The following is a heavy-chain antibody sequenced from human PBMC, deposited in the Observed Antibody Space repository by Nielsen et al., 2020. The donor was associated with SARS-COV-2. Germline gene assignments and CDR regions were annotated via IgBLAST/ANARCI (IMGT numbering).Heavy chain of an antibody. Sequence: GESLKISCAASGFTVSSNYMSWVRQAPGKGLEWVSVIYSGGSTYYADSVKGRFTISRDNSKNTLYLQMNSLRAEDTAVYYCARDGYYYDSSGTITTDYWGQGTLVTVSS. CDR1: GFTVSSNY. D-gene: IGHD3-22*01. CDR2: IYSGGST. J-gene: IGHJ4*02. V-gene: IGHV3-53*01. CDR3: ARDGYYYDSSGTITTDY.